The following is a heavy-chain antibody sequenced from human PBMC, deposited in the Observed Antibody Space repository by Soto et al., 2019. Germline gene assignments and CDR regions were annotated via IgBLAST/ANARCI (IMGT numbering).Heavy chain of an antibody. D-gene: IGHD1-1*01. CDR3: VRAGTKTLREWFDP. Sequence: SETLSLTCTVSGASISGLYWSWIRKSAGKGLEWIGRIYATGTTDYNPSLKSRVMMSVDTSKKQFSLKLRSVTAADTAVCYCVRAGTKTLREWFDPWGQGISVTVSS. V-gene: IGHV4-4*07. CDR1: GASISGLY. J-gene: IGHJ5*02. CDR2: IYATGTT.